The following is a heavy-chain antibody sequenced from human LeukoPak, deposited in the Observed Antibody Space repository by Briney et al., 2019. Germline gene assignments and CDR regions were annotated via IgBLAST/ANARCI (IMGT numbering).Heavy chain of an antibody. CDR3: AKVAQRGFYYSNSLEH. Sequence: GGSLRLSCEASGFTFSHFGMHWVRQAPGKGLEWVAAIWSDATNQFYADSVKGRFTISRDNFKRTVSLEMNSLRAEGTAGYYCAKVAQRGFYYSNSLEHWGQGSLVIVSS. V-gene: IGHV3-33*06. D-gene: IGHD4-11*01. CDR1: GFTFSHFG. CDR2: IWSDATNQ. J-gene: IGHJ5*02.